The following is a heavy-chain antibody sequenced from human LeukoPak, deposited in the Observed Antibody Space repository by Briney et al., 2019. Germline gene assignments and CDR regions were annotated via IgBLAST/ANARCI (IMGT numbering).Heavy chain of an antibody. CDR2: ISYDGSDK. V-gene: IGHV3-30-3*01. Sequence: PGGSLRLSCAASGFTFSSYAMHWVRQAPGKGLEWVAVISYDGSDKYYADSVKGRFTISRDNSKNTLYLQMNSLRAEDTAVYYCARDRGPPITSYYYGMDVWGQGTTVTVSS. CDR3: ARDRGPPITSYYYGMDV. CDR1: GFTFSSYA. J-gene: IGHJ6*02. D-gene: IGHD1-20*01.